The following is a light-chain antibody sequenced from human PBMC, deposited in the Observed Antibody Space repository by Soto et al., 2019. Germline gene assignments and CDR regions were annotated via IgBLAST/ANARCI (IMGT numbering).Light chain of an antibody. Sequence: QSVLTQPASVSGSPGQSITISCTGTSSDVGGYNSVSWYQQHPGKAPQLMIYDVSYRPSGVSDRFSGSKSGNTASLTFSGLRAEDEADYYCSSYASTATRVFGGGTKVTVL. J-gene: IGLJ3*02. V-gene: IGLV2-14*01. CDR3: SSYASTATRV. CDR1: SSDVGGYNS. CDR2: DVS.